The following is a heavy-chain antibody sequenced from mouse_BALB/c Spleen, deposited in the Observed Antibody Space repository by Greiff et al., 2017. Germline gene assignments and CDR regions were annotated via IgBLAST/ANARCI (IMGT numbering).Heavy chain of an antibody. Sequence: VKVVESGPGLVAPSQSLSITCTVSGFSLTSYGVHWVRQPPGKGLEWLGVIWAGGSTNYNSALMSRLSISKDNSKSQVFLKMNSLQTDDTAMYYCARDGVLRSFAYWGQGTLVTVSA. CDR1: GFSLTSYG. J-gene: IGHJ3*01. CDR2: IWAGGST. V-gene: IGHV2-9*02. CDR3: ARDGVLRSFAY. D-gene: IGHD1-1*01.